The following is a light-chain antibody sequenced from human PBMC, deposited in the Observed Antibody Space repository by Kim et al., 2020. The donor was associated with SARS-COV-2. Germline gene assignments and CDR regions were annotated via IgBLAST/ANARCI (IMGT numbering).Light chain of an antibody. J-gene: IGKJ4*01. Sequence: ASVGDRVTITCRASQGIRSWLAWYQQKPGKAPKVLIYSASSLKTGVPSRFSGSGSGTDFTLTISSLRPEDSATYYCQQAISFPLTFGGGTKVDIK. V-gene: IGKV1-12*01. CDR2: SAS. CDR3: QQAISFPLT. CDR1: QGIRSW.